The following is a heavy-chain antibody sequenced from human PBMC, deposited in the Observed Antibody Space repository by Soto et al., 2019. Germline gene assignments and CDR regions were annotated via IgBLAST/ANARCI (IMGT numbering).Heavy chain of an antibody. D-gene: IGHD3-22*01. V-gene: IGHV1-69*02. J-gene: IGHJ4*02. CDR3: ARGTYYYDVSWSLDY. CDR2: IIPILNIA. Sequence: SVKVSCKASGGIFSSYTITWVRQAPGQGLEWMGRIIPILNIANYAQKFQGRVTITADKSTSTAYMELSSLRSEDTAMYYCARGTYYYDVSWSLDYWGPGTLVTVSS. CDR1: GGIFSSYT.